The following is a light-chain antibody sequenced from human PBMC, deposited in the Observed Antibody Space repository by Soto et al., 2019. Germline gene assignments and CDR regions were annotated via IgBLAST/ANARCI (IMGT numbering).Light chain of an antibody. V-gene: IGLV2-8*01. Sequence: QSALTQSPSASGSPGQSVSISCTGTSSDVGGYNYVSWYQQHPGKAPKLMIYEVSKRPSGVPDRFSGSKSGNTASLTVSGLQAEDEADYYCSSYAANSVYVFGIGTKLTVL. CDR3: SSYAANSVYV. CDR2: EVS. J-gene: IGLJ1*01. CDR1: SSDVGGYNY.